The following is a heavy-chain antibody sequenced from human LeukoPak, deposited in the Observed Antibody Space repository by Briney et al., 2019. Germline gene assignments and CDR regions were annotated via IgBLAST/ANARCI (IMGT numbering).Heavy chain of an antibody. CDR1: GFTFDDYA. CDR2: ISGGGGST. D-gene: IGHD3-10*01. CDR3: AKDDGSGSYYNGYYYYGMDV. J-gene: IGHJ6*02. V-gene: IGHV3-43*02. Sequence: GGSLRLSCAASGFTFDDYAMHWVRQAPGKGLKWFSLISGGGGSTYYADSVKGRFTISRDNSKHSLYLQMNSLRTEDTALYYCAKDDGSGSYYNGYYYYGMDVWGQGTTVTVSS.